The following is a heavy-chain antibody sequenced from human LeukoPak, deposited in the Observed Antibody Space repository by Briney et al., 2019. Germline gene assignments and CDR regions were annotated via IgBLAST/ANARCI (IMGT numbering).Heavy chain of an antibody. CDR3: AKEGTWDGNY. CDR2: ISGSGGTT. J-gene: IGHJ4*02. D-gene: IGHD1-26*01. V-gene: IGHV3-23*01. CDR1: GFTFSNYA. Sequence: LSGGSLRLSCAASGFTFSNYAMSWVRQGPGKGLEWVSGISGSGGTTYYADSVKGRLTISRDNSKNTLYLQLNSLRTEDTAVYYCAKEGTWDGNYWGQGALVTVSS.